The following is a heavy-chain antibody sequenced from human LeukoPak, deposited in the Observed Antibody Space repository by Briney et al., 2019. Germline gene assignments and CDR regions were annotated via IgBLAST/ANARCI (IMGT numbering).Heavy chain of an antibody. CDR2: ISSSSSTI. D-gene: IGHD3-10*01. CDR1: GFTFSSYG. V-gene: IGHV3-48*01. J-gene: IGHJ4*02. CDR3: ARDGWFGELLPSLIDY. Sequence: GGSLRLSCAASGFTFSSYGMSWVRQAPGKGLEWVSYISSSSSTIYYADSVKGRFTISRDNAKNSLYLQMNSLRAEDTAVYYCARDGWFGELLPSLIDYWGQGTLVTVSS.